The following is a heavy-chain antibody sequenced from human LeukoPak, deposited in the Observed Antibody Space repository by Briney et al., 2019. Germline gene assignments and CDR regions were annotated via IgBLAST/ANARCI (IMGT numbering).Heavy chain of an antibody. V-gene: IGHV3-48*01. CDR1: EFTFSSYS. J-gene: IGHJ4*02. D-gene: IGHD5-18*01. CDR3: AKDLGYSYGRFDY. Sequence: GGSLRLSCAASEFTFSSYSMNWVRQAPGKGLERVSYITNSGNSKSYADSVKGRFTISRDNTKNSLYLQMNSLRAEDTAVYYCAKDLGYSYGRFDYWGQGTLVTVSS. CDR2: ITNSGNSK.